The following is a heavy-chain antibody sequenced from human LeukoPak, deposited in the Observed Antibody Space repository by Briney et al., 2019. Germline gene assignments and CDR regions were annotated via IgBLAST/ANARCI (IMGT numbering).Heavy chain of an antibody. CDR1: GFTFGDYA. CDR3: TRPAARGSYYSHSDY. J-gene: IGHJ4*02. V-gene: IGHV3-49*03. Sequence: GRSLRLSCTASGFTFGDYAMSWFRRAPGKGLEWVGFIRSKAYGGTTEYAASVKGRFTISRDDSKSIAYLQMNSLKTEDTAVYYCTRPAARGSYYSHSDYWGQGTLVTVSS. CDR2: IRSKAYGGTT. D-gene: IGHD1-26*01.